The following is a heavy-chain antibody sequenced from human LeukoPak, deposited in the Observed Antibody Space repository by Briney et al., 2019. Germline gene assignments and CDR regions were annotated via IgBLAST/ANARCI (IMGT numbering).Heavy chain of an antibody. CDR3: ARAPGVLWFGELKFDY. CDR2: INPHSGDT. D-gene: IGHD3-10*01. CDR1: GYSFTDYY. J-gene: IGHJ4*02. V-gene: IGHV1-2*02. Sequence: ASVKVSCKASGYSFTDYYIHWVRQAPGQGLEWMGCINPHSGDTKYAQKFQARVTMTRDTSISTAYMELDRLRSDDTAVYYCARAPGVLWFGELKFDYWGQGTLVTVSS.